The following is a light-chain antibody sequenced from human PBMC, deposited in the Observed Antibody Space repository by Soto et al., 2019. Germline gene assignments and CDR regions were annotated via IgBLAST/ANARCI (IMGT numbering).Light chain of an antibody. CDR1: QSVTNY. CDR3: QQRYNWPRT. CDR2: GAS. J-gene: IGKJ1*01. Sequence: DIVLTQSPATLSLSPGERATLSCRASQSVTNYLVWYQQKPGQAPRLLIHGASNRATGIPARFSGSGSGTDFTLTISSLEPEDFAVYYCQQRYNWPRTFSQGTQVEIK. V-gene: IGKV3-11*01.